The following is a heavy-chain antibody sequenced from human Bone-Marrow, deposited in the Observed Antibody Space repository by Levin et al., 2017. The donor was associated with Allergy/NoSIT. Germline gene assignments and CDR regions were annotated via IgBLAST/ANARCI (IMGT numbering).Heavy chain of an antibody. J-gene: IGHJ4*02. V-gene: IGHV3-23*01. Sequence: ETLSLTCAASGFTFSSYAMSWVRQAPGKGLEWVSAISGSGGSTYYADSVKGRFTISRDNSKNTLYLQMNSLRAEDTAVYYCAKRYSSGWYEFDYWGQGTLVTVSS. CDR1: GFTFSSYA. CDR2: ISGSGGST. CDR3: AKRYSSGWYEFDY. D-gene: IGHD6-19*01.